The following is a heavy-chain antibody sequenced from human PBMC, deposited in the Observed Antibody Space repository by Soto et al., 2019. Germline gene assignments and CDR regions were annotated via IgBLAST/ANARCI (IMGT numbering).Heavy chain of an antibody. Sequence: SGGSLRLSCAASGFTFSSYAMSWVRQAPGKGLEWVSAISGSGGSTYYADSVKGRFTISRDNSKNTLYLQMNSLRAEDTAVYYCAKDYQDYYDSSGYYPWGQGTLVTVSS. V-gene: IGHV3-23*01. CDR1: GFTFSSYA. CDR2: ISGSGGST. CDR3: AKDYQDYYDSSGYYP. D-gene: IGHD3-22*01. J-gene: IGHJ5*02.